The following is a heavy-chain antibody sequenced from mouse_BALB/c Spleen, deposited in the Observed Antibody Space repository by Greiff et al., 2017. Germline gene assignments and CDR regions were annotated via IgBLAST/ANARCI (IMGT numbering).Heavy chain of an antibody. CDR1: GFNIKDTY. CDR2: IDPANGNT. V-gene: IGHV14-3*02. Sequence: VQLKQSGAELVKPGASVKLSCTASGFNIKDTYMHWVKQRPEQGLEWIGRIDPANGNTKYDPKFQGKATITADTSSNTDYLQLSSLTSEDTAVYYCARIPYHYYAMDYWGQGTTVTVSS. J-gene: IGHJ4*01. CDR3: ARIPYHYYAMDY.